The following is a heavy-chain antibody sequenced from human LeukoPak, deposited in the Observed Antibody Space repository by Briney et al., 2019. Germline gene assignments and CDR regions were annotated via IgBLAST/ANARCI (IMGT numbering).Heavy chain of an antibody. D-gene: IGHD6-13*01. Sequence: SLKVSCKASVGTFSSYTISCVRHTPGQGLEWMGGIIPIFGTANYAQKFQGRVTITADESTSTAYMELSSLRSEDTAVYYCARAIAAAGFDYWGQGTLVTVSS. CDR2: IIPIFGTA. CDR3: ARAIAAAGFDY. V-gene: IGHV1-69*13. J-gene: IGHJ4*02. CDR1: VGTFSSYT.